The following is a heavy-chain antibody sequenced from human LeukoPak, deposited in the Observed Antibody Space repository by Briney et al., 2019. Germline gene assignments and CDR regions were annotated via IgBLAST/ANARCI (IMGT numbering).Heavy chain of an antibody. J-gene: IGHJ4*02. CDR1: GYIFTTKW. CDR3: VRFFGVAY. Sequence: GESLKISCKSSGYIFTTKWIGWVRQMPGKGLEWMGIIYPSDSDTRYSPSFQGQVTISADKSINIAYLQWSSLKASDTAMYYCVRFFGVAYWGQGTLVTVSS. CDR2: IYPSDSDT. D-gene: IGHD3-3*01. V-gene: IGHV5-51*01.